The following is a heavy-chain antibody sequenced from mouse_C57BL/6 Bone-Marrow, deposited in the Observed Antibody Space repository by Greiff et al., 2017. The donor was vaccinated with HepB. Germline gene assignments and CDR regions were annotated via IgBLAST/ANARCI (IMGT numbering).Heavy chain of an antibody. Sequence: EVQRVESGGGLVQPKGSLKLSCAASGFTFNTYAMHWVRQAPGKGLEWVARIRSKSSNYATYYADSVKDRFTISRDDSQSMLYLQMNNLKTEDTAMYYCVRGGYYDYPYCYFDVWGTGTTVTVSS. V-gene: IGHV10-3*01. CDR1: GFTFNTYA. D-gene: IGHD2-4*01. J-gene: IGHJ1*03. CDR3: VRGGYYDYPYCYFDV. CDR2: IRSKSSNYAT.